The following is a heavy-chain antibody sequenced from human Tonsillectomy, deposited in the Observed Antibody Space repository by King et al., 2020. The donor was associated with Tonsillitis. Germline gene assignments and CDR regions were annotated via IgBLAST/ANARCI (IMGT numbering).Heavy chain of an antibody. CDR1: GGSFSGYY. CDR3: ARGPSGRRGITMVRGVFAFDI. Sequence: VQLQQWGAGLLKPSETLSLTCAVYGGSFSGYYWSWIRQPPGKGLEWIGEINHSGSTNYNPSLKSRVTISVDTSKNQFSLKLSSVTAADTAVYYCARGPSGRRGITMVRGVFAFDIWGQGTMVTVSS. J-gene: IGHJ3*02. D-gene: IGHD3-10*01. CDR2: INHSGST. V-gene: IGHV4-34*01.